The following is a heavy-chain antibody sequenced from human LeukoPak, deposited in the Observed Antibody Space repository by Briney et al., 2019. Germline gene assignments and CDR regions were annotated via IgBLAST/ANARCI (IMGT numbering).Heavy chain of an antibody. J-gene: IGHJ6*03. CDR3: ARDYKIAAAGRYYYYYMDV. CDR2: IYYSGST. CDR1: GGSISSYY. D-gene: IGHD6-13*01. V-gene: IGHV4-59*12. Sequence: PSETLSLTCTVSGGSISSYYWSWIRQPPGKGLEWIGYIYYSGSTNYNPSLKSRVTMSVDTSKNQFSLKLSSVTAADTAVYYCARDYKIAAAGRYYYYYMDVWGKGTTVTVSS.